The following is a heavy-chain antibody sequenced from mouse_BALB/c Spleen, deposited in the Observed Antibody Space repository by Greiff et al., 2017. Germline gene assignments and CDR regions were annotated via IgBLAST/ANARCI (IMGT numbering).Heavy chain of an antibody. V-gene: IGHV1S29*02. J-gene: IGHJ1*01. D-gene: IGHD1-1*01. Sequence: EVQLQQSGPELVKPGASVKISCKASGYTFTDYNMHWVKQSHGKSLEWIGYIYPYNGGTGYNQKFKSKATLTVDNSSSTAYMELRSLTSEDSAVYYCARLYYGYWYFDVWGAGTTVTVSS. CDR1: GYTFTDYN. CDR2: IYPYNGGT. CDR3: ARLYYGYWYFDV.